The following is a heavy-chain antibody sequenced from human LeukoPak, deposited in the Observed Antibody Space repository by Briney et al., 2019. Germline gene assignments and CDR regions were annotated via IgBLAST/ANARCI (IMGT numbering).Heavy chain of an antibody. CDR3: AKSSRGY. J-gene: IGHJ4*02. Sequence: GRSLRLSCAASGFTFSSYGMHWVRQAPGKGLEWVAVISYDGSNKYYADSVKGRFTISRDNSKNTLYLQMNSLRAEDTAVYYCAKSSRGYWRQGTLVTVSS. CDR2: ISYDGSNK. V-gene: IGHV3-30*18. CDR1: GFTFSSYG.